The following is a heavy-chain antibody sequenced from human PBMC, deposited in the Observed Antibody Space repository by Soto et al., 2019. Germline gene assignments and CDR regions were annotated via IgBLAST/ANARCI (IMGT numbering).Heavy chain of an antibody. CDR3: AKAGTGEYSYDFDY. J-gene: IGHJ4*02. Sequence: GGSLRLSCAASEFTFSDYGMNWVRQAPGKGLEWVAVISYDGSNKYYADSVKGRFTISRDNSKNTLYLQMNSLRVEDTAVYYCAKAGTGEYSYDFDYWGQGTLVTVSS. CDR1: EFTFSDYG. V-gene: IGHV3-30*18. CDR2: ISYDGSNK. D-gene: IGHD5-18*01.